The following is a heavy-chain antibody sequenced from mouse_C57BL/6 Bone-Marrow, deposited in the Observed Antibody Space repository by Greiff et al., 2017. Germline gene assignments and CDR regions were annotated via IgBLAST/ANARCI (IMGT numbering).Heavy chain of an antibody. V-gene: IGHV7-3*01. CDR3: ARYDDYDVDY. Sequence: EVKLMESGGGLVQPGGSLSLSCAASGLTFTDYYMSWVRQPPGKALEWLGFIRNKANGYTTEYSASVKGRFTISRDNSQSIIYLQMNALRAEDSATYYCARYDDYDVDYWGQGTTLTVSS. J-gene: IGHJ2*01. D-gene: IGHD2-4*01. CDR2: IRNKANGYTT. CDR1: GLTFTDYY.